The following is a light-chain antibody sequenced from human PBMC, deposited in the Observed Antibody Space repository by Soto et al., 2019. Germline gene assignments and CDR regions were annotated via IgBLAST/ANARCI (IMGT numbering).Light chain of an antibody. CDR2: GAS. CDR1: QGVASN. V-gene: IGKV3-15*01. CDR3: QQYNNWPRT. Sequence: EIVMTQSPATLSVSAGERATLSCRAGQGVASNLAWEQEKTGQAPRLLIYGASTRATGIPPRFSGSVSGREFTLTISSLQSEDFEIYYCQQYNNWPRTFGQGTKVDIK. J-gene: IGKJ1*01.